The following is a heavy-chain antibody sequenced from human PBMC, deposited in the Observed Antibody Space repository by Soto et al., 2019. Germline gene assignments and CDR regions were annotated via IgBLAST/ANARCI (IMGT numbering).Heavy chain of an antibody. J-gene: IGHJ4*02. Sequence: PGGSLRLSCAASGFTFTRYSMNWVRQAPGKGLEWVSSISSTTNYIYYADSMKGRFTVSRDNAKNSVYLEMNSLSAEDTAVYFCARGSKDSYPGSRIFDFWGRGTLVTVSS. V-gene: IGHV3-21*04. CDR2: ISSTTNYI. D-gene: IGHD3-10*01. CDR3: ARGSKDSYPGSRIFDF. CDR1: GFTFTRYS.